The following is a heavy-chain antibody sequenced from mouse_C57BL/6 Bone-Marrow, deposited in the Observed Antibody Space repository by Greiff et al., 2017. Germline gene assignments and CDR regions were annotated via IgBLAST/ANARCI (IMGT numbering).Heavy chain of an antibody. CDR1: GYTFTSYW. J-gene: IGHJ3*01. Sequence: QVQLQQPGAELVRPGSSVKLSCKASGYTFTSYWMDWVKQRPGQGLEWIGNIYPSDSETHYNQKFKDKATLTVDKSSSTAYMQLRSLTSEDSAVYYCAMGNWALFAYWGQGTLVTVSA. CDR2: IYPSDSET. V-gene: IGHV1-61*01. D-gene: IGHD4-1*01. CDR3: AMGNWALFAY.